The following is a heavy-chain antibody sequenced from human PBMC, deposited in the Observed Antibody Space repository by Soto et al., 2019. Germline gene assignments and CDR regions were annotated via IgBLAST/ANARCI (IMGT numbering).Heavy chain of an antibody. CDR1: GFTFSSYG. V-gene: IGHV3-30*03. J-gene: IGHJ6*02. CDR2: ISYDGSNK. CDR3: ARGVIAAADYYYGMDV. Sequence: GGSLRLSCAASGFTFSSYGMHWVRQAPGKGLEWVAVISYDGSNKYYADSVKGRFTISRDNSKNTLYLQMNSLRAEDTAVYYCARGVIAAADYYYGMDVWGQGTTVTVSS. D-gene: IGHD6-13*01.